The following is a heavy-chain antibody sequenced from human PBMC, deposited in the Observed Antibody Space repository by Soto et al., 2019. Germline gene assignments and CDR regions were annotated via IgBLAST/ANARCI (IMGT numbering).Heavy chain of an antibody. Sequence: GAPVEVSCKESGVTFNNYCMNLVRQAPGQGLEWMGWISAYNGNTNYAQKLQGRVTMTTDTSTSTAYMELRSLRSDDTAVYHCARIVGADRRWFAPWGQGTLVTVSS. J-gene: IGHJ5*02. CDR1: GVTFNNYC. V-gene: IGHV1-18*01. CDR2: ISAYNGNT. CDR3: ARIVGADRRWFAP. D-gene: IGHD1-26*01.